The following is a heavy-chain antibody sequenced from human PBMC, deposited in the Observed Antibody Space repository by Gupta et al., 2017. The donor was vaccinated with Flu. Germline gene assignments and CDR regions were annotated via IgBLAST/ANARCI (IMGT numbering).Heavy chain of an antibody. V-gene: IGHV4-61*02. J-gene: IGHJ4*02. CDR3: ASSGYSPGDY. CDR1: GGSISSGSYY. CDR2: IYTSGST. Sequence: QVQLQESGPGLVKPSQTLSLTCTVSGGSISSGSYYWSWIRQPAGKGLEWIGRIYTSGSTNYNPSLKSRVTISVDTSKNQFSLKLSSVTAADTAVYYCASSGYSPGDYWGQGTLVTVSS. D-gene: IGHD3-22*01.